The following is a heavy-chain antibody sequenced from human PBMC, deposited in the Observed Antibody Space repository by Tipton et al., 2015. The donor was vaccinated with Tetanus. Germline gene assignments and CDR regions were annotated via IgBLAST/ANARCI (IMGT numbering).Heavy chain of an antibody. D-gene: IGHD3-10*01. J-gene: IGHJ4*02. V-gene: IGHV1-18*01. CDR1: GYTFTRYG. CDR3: ARDYFGSGSNYYFDY. CDR2: ISGYNGNT. Sequence: QLVQSGAEVEKPGASVKVSCKASGYTFTRYGLTWVRQAPGQGPEWMGWISGYNGNTNYAPKFQGRVTMTTDTTTNTAYMELRSLRSDDTAVYYCARDYFGSGSNYYFDYWGQGSQVSVSS.